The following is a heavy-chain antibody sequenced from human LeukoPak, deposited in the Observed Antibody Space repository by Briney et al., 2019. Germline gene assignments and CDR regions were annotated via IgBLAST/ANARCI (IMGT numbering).Heavy chain of an antibody. Sequence: GGSLRLSCAASGFTVGNNYMSWVRQAPGEGLEWVSVIYTDGSTYYADSVKARFTISRDNSKNTLYLKMNSLRAEDTAVYYCARDPGGGHTHGYWGQGTLVTVSS. D-gene: IGHD3-16*01. CDR3: ARDPGGGHTHGY. J-gene: IGHJ4*02. CDR2: IYTDGST. V-gene: IGHV3-66*02. CDR1: GFTVGNNY.